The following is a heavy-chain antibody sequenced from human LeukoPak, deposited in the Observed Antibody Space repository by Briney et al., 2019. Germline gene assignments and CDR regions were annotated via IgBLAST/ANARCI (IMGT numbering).Heavy chain of an antibody. J-gene: IGHJ4*02. CDR3: ASSTAIGY. Sequence: GGSLRLSCVVAGFTFSIYEMNWVRQAPGKGLEWVSYISSSARTIYYADSVKGRFTISRDNAKNSLYLQMNSLRTEDTAVYYCASSTAIGYWGQGTLVTVSS. V-gene: IGHV3-48*03. CDR2: ISSSARTI. CDR1: GFTFSIYE.